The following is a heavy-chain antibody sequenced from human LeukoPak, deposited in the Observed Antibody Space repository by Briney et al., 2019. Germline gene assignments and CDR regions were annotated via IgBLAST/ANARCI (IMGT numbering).Heavy chain of an antibody. V-gene: IGHV3-23*01. CDR1: GFTFSSYA. J-gene: IGHJ6*03. D-gene: IGHD6-6*01. CDR2: ISGSGGST. CDR3: AKDGYSSSSWGYYYYYYMDV. Sequence: GGSLRLSCAASGFTFSSYAMSWVRKAPGKGLEWVSAISGSGGSTYYADSVKGRFTISRDNSKNTLYLQMNSLRAEDTAVYYCAKDGYSSSSWGYYYYYYMDVWGKGTTVTVSS.